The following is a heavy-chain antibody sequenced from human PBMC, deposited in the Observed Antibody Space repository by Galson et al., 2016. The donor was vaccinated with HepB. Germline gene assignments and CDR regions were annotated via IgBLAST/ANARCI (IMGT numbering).Heavy chain of an antibody. CDR3: AKDTAMAPYSYYGMDV. CDR2: ISYDGSNK. CDR1: GFTFSSYA. J-gene: IGHJ6*02. V-gene: IGHV3-30-3*01. Sequence: SLRLSCAASGFTFSSYAMHWVRQAPGKGLEWVAVISYDGSNKYYADSVKGRFTISRDNSNNTLYLQMNSLRAEDTAVYYCAKDTAMAPYSYYGMDVWGQGTTVTVSS. D-gene: IGHD5-18*01.